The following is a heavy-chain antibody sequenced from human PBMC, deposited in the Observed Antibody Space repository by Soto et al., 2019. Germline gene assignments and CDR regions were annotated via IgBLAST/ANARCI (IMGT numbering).Heavy chain of an antibody. J-gene: IGHJ4*02. Sequence: EVQLLESGGGLVQPGGSLRLSCAASGFTFSSYAMTWVRQAPGKGLEWVSAISGSGNTSYYADSVKGRFTISRDSSKKMLYLQRNRLRAEDTAVYYCAKDRGRTWYEDYWGQGTVVTVSS. D-gene: IGHD6-13*01. V-gene: IGHV3-23*01. CDR1: GFTFSSYA. CDR2: ISGSGNTS. CDR3: AKDRGRTWYEDY.